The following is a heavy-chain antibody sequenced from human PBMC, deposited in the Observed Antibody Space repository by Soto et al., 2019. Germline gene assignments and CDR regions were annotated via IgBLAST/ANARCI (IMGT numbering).Heavy chain of an antibody. V-gene: IGHV4-4*02. D-gene: IGHD6-13*01. CDR1: GGSISSTNW. J-gene: IGHJ4*02. CDR3: ARDGQQQLASDY. CDR2: IYHSGST. Sequence: SETLSLTCAVSGGSISSTNWWSWVRQPPGKGLEWIGEIYHSGSTNYNPSLKSRVTISVDKSKNQFSLSLSSVTAADTAVYYCARDGQQQLASDYWGQGTLVTVSS.